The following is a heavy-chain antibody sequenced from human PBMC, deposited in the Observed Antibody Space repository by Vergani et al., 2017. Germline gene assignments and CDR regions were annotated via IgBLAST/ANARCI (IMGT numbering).Heavy chain of an antibody. V-gene: IGHV3-33*01. Sequence: VQLVESGGGVVQPGRSLRLSCAASGFTFSSYGMHWVRQAPGKGLEWVAVIWYDGSNKYYADSVKGRFTISRDNSKNTLYLQMNSLRAEDTAVYYCARVGGIAAQTPTNYYYYYYMDVWGKGP. CDR3: ARVGGIAAQTPTNYYYYYYMDV. D-gene: IGHD6-13*01. J-gene: IGHJ6*03. CDR2: IWYDGSNK. CDR1: GFTFSSYG.